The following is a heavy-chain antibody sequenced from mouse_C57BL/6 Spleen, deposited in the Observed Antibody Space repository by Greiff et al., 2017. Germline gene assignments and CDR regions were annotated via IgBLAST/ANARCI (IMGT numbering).Heavy chain of an antibody. V-gene: IGHV1-26*01. CDR3: ARRGFYGGPLKGFAY. D-gene: IGHD1-1*02. Sequence: VQLQQSGPELVKPGASVKISCKAPGYTFTDYYMNWVKQSHGKSLEWIGDINPHNGGTSYNQKFKGKATLTVDKSSSTAYIELRSLTSEVCTVYYCARRGFYGGPLKGFAYWGQGTLVTVSA. CDR1: GYTFTDYY. CDR2: INPHNGGT. J-gene: IGHJ3*01.